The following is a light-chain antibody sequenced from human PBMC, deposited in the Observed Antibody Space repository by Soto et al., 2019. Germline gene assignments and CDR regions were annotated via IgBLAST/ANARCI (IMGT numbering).Light chain of an antibody. CDR2: EVS. Sequence: QSALTQPASVSGSPGQSITISCTGTSSDVGSYNLVSWYQQHPGKAPKLMIYEVSKRPSGVSNRFSGSKSGNTASLTISGLQAEDGADYYCCSYAGSSPVFGGGTKVTVL. V-gene: IGLV2-23*02. CDR3: CSYAGSSPV. J-gene: IGLJ2*01. CDR1: SSDVGSYNL.